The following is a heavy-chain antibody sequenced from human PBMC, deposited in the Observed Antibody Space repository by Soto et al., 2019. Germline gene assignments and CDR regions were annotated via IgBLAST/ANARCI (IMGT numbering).Heavy chain of an antibody. V-gene: IGHV4-31*03. CDR2: IYYSGST. CDR3: ASSSGGSYYDY. CDR1: GGSISSGGYY. Sequence: QVQLQESGPGLVKPSQTLSLTCTVSGGSISSGGYYWSWIRQHPGKGLEWIGYIYYSGSTYYNTSLKSRVTISVGTSKNPFSLKLRSVTAADTAVYYCASSSGGSYYDYWGQGTLVSVSS. D-gene: IGHD2-15*01. J-gene: IGHJ4*02.